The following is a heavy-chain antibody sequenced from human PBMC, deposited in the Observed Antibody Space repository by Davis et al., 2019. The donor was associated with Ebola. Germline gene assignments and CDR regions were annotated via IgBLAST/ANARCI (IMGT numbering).Heavy chain of an antibody. D-gene: IGHD3-10*01. CDR1: GYTFTGYY. CDR3: ARPYYYGSGSPFDI. J-gene: IGHJ3*02. CDR2: INPNSGGT. Sequence: ASVKVSCKASGYTFTGYYMHWVRQAPGQGLEWMGWINPNSGGTNYAQKFQGRVTMTRDTSISTAYMELSRLRSDDTAVYYRARPYYYGSGSPFDIWGQGTMVTVSS. V-gene: IGHV1-2*02.